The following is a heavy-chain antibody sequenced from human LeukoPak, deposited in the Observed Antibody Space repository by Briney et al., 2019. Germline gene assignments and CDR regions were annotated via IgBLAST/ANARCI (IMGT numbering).Heavy chain of an antibody. CDR1: GGSISSSSYW. CDR2: ISYSGST. Sequence: SENLSLTCTVSGGSISSSSYWWGWIRQPPGKGLEWIGSISYSGSTHYNPSLKSRVTISVDTSKNQFSLKLSSVTAADTAVYYCARPYTTSTYYFDYWGQGTLVTVSS. CDR3: ARPYTTSTYYFDY. J-gene: IGHJ4*02. D-gene: IGHD2-2*02. V-gene: IGHV4-39*01.